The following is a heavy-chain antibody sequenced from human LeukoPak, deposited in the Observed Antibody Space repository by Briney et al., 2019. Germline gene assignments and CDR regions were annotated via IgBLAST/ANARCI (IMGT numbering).Heavy chain of an antibody. Sequence: ASETLSLTCTLSGGSISSSTYYWGWIRQPPGEGLEWIGSIYYSGSTYYNPSLKSRVTISVDTSKNQFSLKLSSVTAADTAVYYWARHVRGRFLEWPYFDYWGQGTLVTVSS. CDR2: IYYSGST. D-gene: IGHD3-3*01. V-gene: IGHV4-39*01. J-gene: IGHJ4*02. CDR3: ARHVRGRFLEWPYFDY. CDR1: GGSISSSTYY.